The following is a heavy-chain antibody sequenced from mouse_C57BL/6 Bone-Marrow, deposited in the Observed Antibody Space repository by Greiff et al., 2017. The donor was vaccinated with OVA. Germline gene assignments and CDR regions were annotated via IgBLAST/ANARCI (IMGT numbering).Heavy chain of an antibody. CDR1: GFNIKDYY. Sequence: VQLQQSGAELVRPGASVKLSCTASGFNIKDYYMHWVKQRPEQGLEWIGRIDPEDGDTEYAPKFQGKATMTADTSSNTAYLQLGSLTSEDTAVYYCTRAITTVVALHWYFDVWGTGTTVTVSS. CDR2: IDPEDGDT. D-gene: IGHD1-1*01. V-gene: IGHV14-1*01. CDR3: TRAITTVVALHWYFDV. J-gene: IGHJ1*03.